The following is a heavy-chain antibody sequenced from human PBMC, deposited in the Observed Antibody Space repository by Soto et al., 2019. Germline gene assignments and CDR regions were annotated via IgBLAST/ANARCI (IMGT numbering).Heavy chain of an antibody. CDR2: IYYRGNA. Sequence: PSQTLSLTCSVSDDSINSDKYYCGWIRQPPGKGLEWIGSIYYRGNAYYNPSLQTRVTISLDKSRSQFSLKLNSVTAADSAVYFCARLEGLAKISYYLDFWGPGALVTVSS. J-gene: IGHJ4*02. D-gene: IGHD3-9*01. V-gene: IGHV4-39*01. CDR3: ARLEGLAKISYYLDF. CDR1: DDSINSDKYY.